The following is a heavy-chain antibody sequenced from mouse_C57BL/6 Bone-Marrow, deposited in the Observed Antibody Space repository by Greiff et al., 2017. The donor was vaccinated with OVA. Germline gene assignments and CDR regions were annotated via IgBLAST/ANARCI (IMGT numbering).Heavy chain of an antibody. D-gene: IGHD2-14*01. CDR1: GFTFSDYY. V-gene: IGHV5-12*01. Sequence: EVKVEESGGGLVQPGGSLKLSCAASGFTFSDYYMYWVRQTPEKRLEWVAYISNGGGSTYYPDTVKGRFTISRDNAKNTLYLQMSRLKSEDTAMYYCARGGVRRGVYYAMDYWGQGTSVTVSS. J-gene: IGHJ4*01. CDR3: ARGGVRRGVYYAMDY. CDR2: ISNGGGST.